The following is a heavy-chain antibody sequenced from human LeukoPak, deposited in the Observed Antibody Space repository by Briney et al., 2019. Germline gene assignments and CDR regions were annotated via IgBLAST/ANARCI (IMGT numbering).Heavy chain of an antibody. J-gene: IGHJ6*02. V-gene: IGHV3-48*03. Sequence: GGSLRLSCAASGFTFSSYEMNWVRQAPGKGLEWVSYISSSGSTTYYADSVKGRFTISRDNAKNSLYLQMNSLRAEDTAVYYCARDSASSPDFWSYYYGMDVWGQGTTVTVSS. CDR1: GFTFSSYE. CDR3: ARDSASSPDFWSYYYGMDV. D-gene: IGHD3-3*01. CDR2: ISSSGSTT.